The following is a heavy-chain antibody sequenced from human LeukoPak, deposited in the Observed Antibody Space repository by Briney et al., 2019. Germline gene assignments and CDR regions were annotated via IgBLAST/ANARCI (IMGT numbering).Heavy chain of an antibody. D-gene: IGHD6-25*01. Sequence: SVKGRFTISRDNSKNTVYLHMNSLRAEDTAVYYCATYMQRSPFDYWGQGTLATVSS. CDR3: ATYMQRSPFDY. V-gene: IGHV3-23*01. J-gene: IGHJ4*02.